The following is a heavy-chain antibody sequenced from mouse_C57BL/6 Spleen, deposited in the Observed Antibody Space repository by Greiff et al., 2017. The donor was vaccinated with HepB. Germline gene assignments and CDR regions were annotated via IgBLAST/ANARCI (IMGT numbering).Heavy chain of an antibody. Sequence: VQLQQSGAELAKPGASVKLSCKASGYTFTSYWMHWVKQRPGQGLEWIGYINPSSGYTKYNQKFKDTATLTADISSSTAYMQLSSLTYEDSAVYYCARSTVLDYWGQGTTLTVSS. CDR3: ARSTVLDY. CDR2: INPSSGYT. CDR1: GYTFTSYW. J-gene: IGHJ2*01. D-gene: IGHD1-1*01. V-gene: IGHV1-7*01.